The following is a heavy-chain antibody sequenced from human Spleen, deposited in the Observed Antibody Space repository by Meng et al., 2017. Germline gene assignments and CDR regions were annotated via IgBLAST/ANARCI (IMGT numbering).Heavy chain of an antibody. CDR1: GGSISSYY. J-gene: IGHJ4*02. CDR2: ISHSGST. CDR3: AGDNGDYGLFRY. V-gene: IGHV4-59*12. Sequence: SETLSLTCTVSGGSISSYYWSWIRQPPGKGLEWVGYISHSGSTKYNPSLKSRVTISVDTSKNQISLKLTSVTDADTAFYYCAGDNGDYGLFRYWGQGTLVTVSS. D-gene: IGHD4-17*01.